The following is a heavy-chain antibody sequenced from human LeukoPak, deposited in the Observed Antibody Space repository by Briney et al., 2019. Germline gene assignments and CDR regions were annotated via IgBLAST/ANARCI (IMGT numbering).Heavy chain of an antibody. J-gene: IGHJ4*02. D-gene: IGHD3-10*01. CDR1: GYTFTSYD. V-gene: IGHV1-8*01. CDR2: MNPNSGNT. Sequence: ASVKVSCKASGYTFTSYDINWVRQATGQGLEWMGWMNPNSGNTGYAQKFQGRVTMTRNTSISTAYMELSSLRSEDTAVYYCARGTTEWFGELRSPHFDYWGQGTLVTVSS. CDR3: ARGTTEWFGELRSPHFDY.